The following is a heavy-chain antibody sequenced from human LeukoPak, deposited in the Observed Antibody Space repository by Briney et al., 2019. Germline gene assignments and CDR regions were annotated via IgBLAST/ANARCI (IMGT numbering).Heavy chain of an antibody. Sequence: SETLSLTCTVSGGSVSSGSYYWSWIRQPPGTGLEWIGYIYYSGSTNYNPSLKSRVTISVDTSKNQFSLKLSSVTAADTAVYYCARTTKLRYFGNNWFDPWGQGTLVTVSS. J-gene: IGHJ5*02. V-gene: IGHV4-61*01. D-gene: IGHD3-9*01. CDR3: ARTTKLRYFGNNWFDP. CDR1: GGSVSSGSYY. CDR2: IYYSGST.